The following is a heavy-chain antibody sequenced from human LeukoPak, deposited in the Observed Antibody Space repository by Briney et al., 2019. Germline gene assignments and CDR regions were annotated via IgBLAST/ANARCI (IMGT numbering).Heavy chain of an antibody. D-gene: IGHD1-1*01. CDR1: GYRFTSYW. J-gene: IGHJ4*02. V-gene: IGHV5-51*01. CDR2: IYPGDFDT. CDR3: ARLYPDTSERPLGY. Sequence: GESLKISCKGSGYRFTSYWIAWVRQMPGKGLEWMGIIYPGDFDTRYSPSFQGQVTISADKSISTAYLQWSSLKASDTAIYYCARLYPDTSERPLGYWGQGTLVTVSS.